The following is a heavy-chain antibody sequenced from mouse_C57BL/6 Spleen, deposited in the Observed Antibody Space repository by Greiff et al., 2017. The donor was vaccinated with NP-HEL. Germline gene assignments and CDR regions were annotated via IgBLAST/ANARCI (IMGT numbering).Heavy chain of an antibody. CDR3: ARGEYYGLDY. CDR2: INPGSGGT. D-gene: IGHD1-1*02. Sequence: VKLQESGAELVRPGTSVKVSCKASGYAFTNYLIEWVKQRPGQGLEWIGVINPGSGGTNYNEKFKGKATLTADKSSSTAYMQLSSLTSEDSAVYFCARGEYYGLDYWGQGTTLTVSS. J-gene: IGHJ2*01. CDR1: GYAFTNYL. V-gene: IGHV1-54*01.